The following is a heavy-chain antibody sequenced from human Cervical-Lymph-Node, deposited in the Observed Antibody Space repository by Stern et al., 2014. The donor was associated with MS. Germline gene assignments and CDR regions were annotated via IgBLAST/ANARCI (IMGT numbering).Heavy chain of an antibody. D-gene: IGHD1-26*01. Sequence: EVQLVESGGGLVKPGGSLRLSCAASGFTFSTYNMNWVRQAPGKGLEWVSSITSSGTYIYYADSVRGRFTSSRDNAKHSLYLQMNSLRAEDTAVYYGAREGVGATYFDYWGQGTLVTVSS. CDR1: GFTFSTYN. CDR3: AREGVGATYFDY. CDR2: ITSSGTYI. J-gene: IGHJ4*02. V-gene: IGHV3-21*01.